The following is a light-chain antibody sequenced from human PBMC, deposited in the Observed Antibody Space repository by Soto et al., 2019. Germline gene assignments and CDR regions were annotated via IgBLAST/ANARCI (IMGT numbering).Light chain of an antibody. Sequence: EIVMTQSPATLSVSPGERATLSCRASQSVSGNLAWYQQKPGQAPRLLIYAASTRATGIPARFSGSGSGTEFTLXISSLQSEDFAVYYCQQYNNWPPITFGPGTKVDIK. CDR2: AAS. CDR3: QQYNNWPPIT. CDR1: QSVSGN. J-gene: IGKJ3*01. V-gene: IGKV3-15*01.